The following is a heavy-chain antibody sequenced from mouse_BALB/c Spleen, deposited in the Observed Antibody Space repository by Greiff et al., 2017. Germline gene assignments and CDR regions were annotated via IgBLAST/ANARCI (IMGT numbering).Heavy chain of an antibody. Sequence: VQLQQSGADLVKPGASVKLSCKASGYTFTSYYMYWVKQRPGQGLEWIGEINPSNGGTNFNEKFKSKATLTVDKSSSTAYMQLSSLTSEDSAVYYCTRGRGYDFAYWGQGTLVTVSA. D-gene: IGHD2-3*01. CDR2: INPSNGGT. V-gene: IGHV1S81*02. CDR1: GYTFTSYY. J-gene: IGHJ3*01. CDR3: TRGRGYDFAY.